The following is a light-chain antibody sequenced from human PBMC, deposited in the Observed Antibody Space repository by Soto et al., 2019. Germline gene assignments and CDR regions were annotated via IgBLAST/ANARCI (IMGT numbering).Light chain of an antibody. Sequence: DIMMSQSPSSLSPSVGDRVTITCRASQSITGDLNWYQQKPGKAPNLLIHAASTLQSGVPSRFSGSGSGTDFTLTISSLQPEDFATYYCQHTYSTPPTFGQGNKLESK. CDR3: QHTYSTPPT. V-gene: IGKV1-39*01. CDR2: AAS. CDR1: QSITGD. J-gene: IGKJ2*01.